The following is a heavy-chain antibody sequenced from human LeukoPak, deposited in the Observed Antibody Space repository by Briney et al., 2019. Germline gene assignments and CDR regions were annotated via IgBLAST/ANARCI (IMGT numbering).Heavy chain of an antibody. D-gene: IGHD3-22*01. J-gene: IGHJ4*02. CDR2: INHSGST. CDR3: AREDDSSGNRGAFDY. V-gene: IGHV4-34*01. CDR1: GGSFSGYY. Sequence: PSETLSLTCAVYGGSFSGYYWSWIRQPPGKGLEWIGEINHSGSTNYNPSLKSRVTISVDTSKNQFSLKLSSVTAADTAVYYCAREDDSSGNRGAFDYWGQGTLVTVSS.